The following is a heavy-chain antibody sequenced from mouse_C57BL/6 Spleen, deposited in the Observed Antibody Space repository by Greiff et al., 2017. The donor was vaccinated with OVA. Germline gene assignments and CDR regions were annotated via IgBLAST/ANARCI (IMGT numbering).Heavy chain of an antibody. D-gene: IGHD1-1*01. J-gene: IGHJ2*01. CDR2: IYPGDGDT. Sequence: VQLQESGPELVKPGASVKISCKASGYAFSSSGMNWVKQRPGKGLEWIGRIYPGDGDTNYNGKFKGKATLTADKSSSTAYMQLSSLTSEDSAVYFCAGNYYGSPFDYWGQGTTLTVSS. V-gene: IGHV1-82*01. CDR3: AGNYYGSPFDY. CDR1: GYAFSSSG.